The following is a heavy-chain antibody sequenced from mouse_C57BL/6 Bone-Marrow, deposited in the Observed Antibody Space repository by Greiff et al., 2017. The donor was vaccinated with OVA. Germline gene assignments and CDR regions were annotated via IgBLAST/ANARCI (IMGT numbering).Heavy chain of an antibody. CDR1: GFTFSDYY. D-gene: IGHD2-2*01. J-gene: IGHJ3*01. CDR3: ARPGGYDWFAY. Sequence: EVKVEESGGGLVQPGGSLKLSCAASGFTFSDYYMYWVRQTPEKRLEWVAYISNGGGSTYYPDTVKGRFTISRDNAKHTLYRQMSRLKSEDTAMYYCARPGGYDWFAYWGQGTLVTVSA. CDR2: ISNGGGST. V-gene: IGHV5-12*01.